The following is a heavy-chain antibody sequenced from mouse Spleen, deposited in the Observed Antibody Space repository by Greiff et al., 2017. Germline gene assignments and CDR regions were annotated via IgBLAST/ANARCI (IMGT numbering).Heavy chain of an antibody. D-gene: IGHD3-3*01. CDR1: GYSITSGYY. V-gene: IGHV3-6*01. J-gene: IGHJ1*01. Sequence: EVQVVESGPGLVKPSQSLSLTCSVTGYSITSGYYWNWIRQFPGNKLEWMGYISYDGSNNYNPSLKNRISITRDTSKNQFFLKLNSVTTEDTATYFCAREGTGYWYFDGWGAGTTVTVSS. CDR2: ISYDGSN. CDR3: AREGTGYWYFDG.